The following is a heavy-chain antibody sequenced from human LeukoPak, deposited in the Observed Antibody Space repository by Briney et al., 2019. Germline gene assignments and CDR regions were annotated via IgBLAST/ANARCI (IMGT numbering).Heavy chain of an antibody. CDR1: GYSFTSYW. J-gene: IGHJ3*02. D-gene: IGHD3-9*01. Sequence: GESLKISCKGSGYSFTSYWIGWVRQMPGKGLEWMGIIYPGDSDTRYSPSFQGQVTISADKSISTAYLQWSSLKASDTAMYYCARGAPYFGRSYDAFDIWGQGTMVTVSS. CDR2: IYPGDSDT. V-gene: IGHV5-51*01. CDR3: ARGAPYFGRSYDAFDI.